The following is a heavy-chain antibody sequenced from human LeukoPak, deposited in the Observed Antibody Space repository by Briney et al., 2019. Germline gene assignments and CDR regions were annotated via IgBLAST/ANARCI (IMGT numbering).Heavy chain of an antibody. Sequence: PGGSLRVSCAASGFTFTNFAMTWVRQAPGKGLEWVSAISNSGVSTYHADSVKGRFTISRDNSKNTLYLQMNSLRAEDTAVYYCAKDPIRGVRPYYFSSWGQGTLVTVSS. D-gene: IGHD3-10*01. CDR2: ISNSGVST. J-gene: IGHJ4*02. CDR3: AKDPIRGVRPYYFSS. CDR1: GFTFTNFA. V-gene: IGHV3-23*01.